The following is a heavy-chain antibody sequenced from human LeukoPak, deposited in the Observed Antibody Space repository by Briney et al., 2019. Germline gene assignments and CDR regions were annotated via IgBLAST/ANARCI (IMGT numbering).Heavy chain of an antibody. V-gene: IGHV3-20*04. D-gene: IGHD5-12*01. J-gene: IGHJ6*03. CDR3: AREVATYDDYYYMDV. Sequence: GGSLRLSCAASGFTFSTYGMNWVRQAPGKGLEWVSNINWNGDSTGYADSVKGRFTISRDNGKNSLYLQMNSLRAEDTALYYCAREVATYDDYYYMDVWGKGTTVTVSS. CDR2: INWNGDST. CDR1: GFTFSTYG.